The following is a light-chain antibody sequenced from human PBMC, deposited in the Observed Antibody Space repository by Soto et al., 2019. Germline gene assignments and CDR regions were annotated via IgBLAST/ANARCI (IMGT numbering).Light chain of an antibody. Sequence: DIQLTQSPSFLSASLGDRVTISFLASQGISRYLSWYQQKPGKAPKILIYAASTLQTGVPSRFSGSGSGTDFTLSISSLQPEDFATYYCQQYNNWPRTFGQGTKVDI. V-gene: IGKV1-9*01. CDR3: QQYNNWPRT. CDR1: QGISRY. J-gene: IGKJ1*01. CDR2: AAS.